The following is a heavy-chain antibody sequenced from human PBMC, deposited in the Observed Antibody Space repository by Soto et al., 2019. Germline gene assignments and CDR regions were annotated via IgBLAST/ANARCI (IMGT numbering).Heavy chain of an antibody. Sequence: PSETLSLTCTVSGVSVSSGSYYWSWIRQPPGKGLEWIGYIYYSGSTNYNPSLKSRLIISVDTSKNQFSLKLSSVTAADTAVYYCASSSSAMYYYDSSFDPWGQGALVTVSS. CDR2: IYYSGST. D-gene: IGHD3-22*01. CDR3: ASSSSAMYYYDSSFDP. J-gene: IGHJ5*02. V-gene: IGHV4-61*01. CDR1: GVSVSSGSYY.